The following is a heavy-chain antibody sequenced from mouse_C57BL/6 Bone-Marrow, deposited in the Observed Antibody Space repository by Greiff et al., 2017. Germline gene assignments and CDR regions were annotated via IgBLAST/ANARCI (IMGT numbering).Heavy chain of an antibody. CDR3: ASSGDGSSTDY. D-gene: IGHD1-1*01. J-gene: IGHJ2*01. CDR2: INPNYGTT. V-gene: IGHV1-39*01. CDR1: GYSFTDYN. Sequence: VHVKQSGPELVKPGASVKISCKASGYSFTDYNMNWVKQSNGKSLEWIGVINPNYGTTSYNQKFKGKATLTVDQSSNTAYMQLNSLTSEDSAVYYCASSGDGSSTDYWGQGTTLTVSS.